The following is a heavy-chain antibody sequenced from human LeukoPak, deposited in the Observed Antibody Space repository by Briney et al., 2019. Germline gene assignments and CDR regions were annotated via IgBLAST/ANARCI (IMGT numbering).Heavy chain of an antibody. CDR1: GGSFSGYY. V-gene: IGHV4-34*01. J-gene: IGHJ4*02. D-gene: IGHD6-19*01. Sequence: PSETLSLTCAVYGGSFSGYYWSWIRQPPGKWLEWIGEINHSGSTNYNPSLKSRVTISVDTSENQFSLKLSSVTAADTAVYYCAGSSGWRPFDYWGQGTLVTVSS. CDR2: INHSGST. CDR3: AGSSGWRPFDY.